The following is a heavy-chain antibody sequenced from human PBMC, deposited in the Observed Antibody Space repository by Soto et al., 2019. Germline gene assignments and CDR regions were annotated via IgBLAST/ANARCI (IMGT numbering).Heavy chain of an antibody. J-gene: IGHJ4*02. D-gene: IGHD1-1*01. CDR3: ERRDGLDNDAYF. Sequence: SETLSLTCAVYGGSFSGYYWTWIRQPPGTGLEWIGEINHSGSTNYNPSLKSRVTISVDTSKNQFSLKLTSVTAAVTAVYFCERRDGLDNDAYFWGQGILVTVSS. CDR1: GGSFSGYY. V-gene: IGHV4-34*01. CDR2: INHSGST.